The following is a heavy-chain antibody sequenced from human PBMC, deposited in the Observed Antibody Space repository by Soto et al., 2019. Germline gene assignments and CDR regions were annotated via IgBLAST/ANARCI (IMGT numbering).Heavy chain of an antibody. CDR1: GFTFSSYG. J-gene: IGHJ6*02. CDR3: ARVGVWGVDDYYYYYGMDV. D-gene: IGHD3-10*01. V-gene: IGHV3-33*01. Sequence: HPGGSLRLSCAASGFTFSSYGMHWVRQAPGKGLEWVAVIWYDGSNKYYADSVKGRFTISRDNSKNTLYLQMNSLRAEDTAVYYCARVGVWGVDDYYYYYGMDVWGQGTTVTVSS. CDR2: IWYDGSNK.